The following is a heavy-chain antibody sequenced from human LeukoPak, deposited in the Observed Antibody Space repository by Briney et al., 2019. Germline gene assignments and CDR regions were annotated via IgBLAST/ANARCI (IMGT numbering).Heavy chain of an antibody. Sequence: GGSLRLSCAASGFTFSSYAMSWVRQAPGKGLEWVSAISGSGGSTNYADSVKGRFTISRDNSKNTLYLQMNILRAEDTAVYYCAKFKGLFAGSGQEELGYWGQGTLVTVSS. CDR3: AKFKGLFAGSGQEELGY. J-gene: IGHJ4*02. V-gene: IGHV3-23*01. CDR1: GFTFSSYA. CDR2: ISGSGGST. D-gene: IGHD1-26*01.